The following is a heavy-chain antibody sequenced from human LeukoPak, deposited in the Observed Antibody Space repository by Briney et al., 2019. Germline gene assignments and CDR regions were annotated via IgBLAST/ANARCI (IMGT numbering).Heavy chain of an antibody. Sequence: SETLSLTCAVYGGSFSGYYWSWIRQPPGKGLEWIGEINHSGSTNYNPSLKSRVTISVDTSKNQFSLKLSSVTAADTAVYYCARRGTYYDILTGYYKGPFDYWGQGTLVTVSS. J-gene: IGHJ4*02. D-gene: IGHD3-9*01. CDR1: GGSFSGYY. V-gene: IGHV4-34*01. CDR3: ARRGTYYDILTGYYKGPFDY. CDR2: INHSGST.